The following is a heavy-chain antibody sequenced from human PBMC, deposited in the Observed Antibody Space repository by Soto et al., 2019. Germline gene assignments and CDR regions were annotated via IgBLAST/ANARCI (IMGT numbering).Heavy chain of an antibody. V-gene: IGHV2-5*02. Sequence: QITLKESGPPLVKPTQTLTLTCTFSGFSVSTRGVGVGWIRQPPGKALEWLALIYWDDDKRYSPSLKSRLTINKDISRNQVVLTMNNMDPGDTATYFCAHKGIRGVLDYRGQGTLVTVSS. CDR1: GFSVSTRGVG. D-gene: IGHD3-10*01. CDR3: AHKGIRGVLDY. CDR2: IYWDDDK. J-gene: IGHJ4*02.